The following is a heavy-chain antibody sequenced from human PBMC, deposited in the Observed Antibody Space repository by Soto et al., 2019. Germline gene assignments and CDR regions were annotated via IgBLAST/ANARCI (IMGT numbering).Heavy chain of an antibody. J-gene: IGHJ3*02. V-gene: IGHV3-15*01. CDR1: GFTFSNAW. D-gene: IGHD5-12*01. CDR2: IKSKTDGGTT. CDR3: TTDLTVATIPALAFDI. Sequence: EVQLVESGGGLVKPGGSLRLSCAASGFTFSNAWMSWVRQAPGKGLEWVGRIKSKTDGGTTDYAAPVKGRFTISRDDSKNTLYLQMNSLKTEDTAVYYCTTDLTVATIPALAFDIWGQGTMVTVSS.